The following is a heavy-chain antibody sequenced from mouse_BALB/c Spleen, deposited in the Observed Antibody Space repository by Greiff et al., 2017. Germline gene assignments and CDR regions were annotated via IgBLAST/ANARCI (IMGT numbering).Heavy chain of an antibody. CDR3: ARDRGLRKGNYFDY. D-gene: IGHD1-1*01. CDR2: IWAGGST. V-gene: IGHV2-9*02. CDR1: GFSLTSYG. J-gene: IGHJ2*01. Sequence: VQLQESGPGLVAPSQSLSITCTVSGFSLTSYGVHWVRQPPGKGLEWLGVIWAGGSTNYNSALMSRLSISKDNSKSQVFLKMNSLQTDDTAMYYCARDRGLRKGNYFDYWGQGTTLTVSS.